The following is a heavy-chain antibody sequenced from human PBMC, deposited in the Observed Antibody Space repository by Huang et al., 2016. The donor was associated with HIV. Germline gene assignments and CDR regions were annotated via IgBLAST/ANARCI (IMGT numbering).Heavy chain of an antibody. CDR1: GGTFTTYT. D-gene: IGHD3-22*01. CDR2: ISPIFGTP. V-gene: IGHV1-69*13. J-gene: IGHJ4*02. Sequence: QVQLVQSGAEVKKPGSSVKVSCKASGGTFTTYTITWVRQAPGQGLEGMGGISPIFGTPNYAQKFQGRVTITADESTSTAYMELSSLRSEDTAVYYCAREYYYDNSGYYFDYWGQGTLVTVSS. CDR3: AREYYYDNSGYYFDY.